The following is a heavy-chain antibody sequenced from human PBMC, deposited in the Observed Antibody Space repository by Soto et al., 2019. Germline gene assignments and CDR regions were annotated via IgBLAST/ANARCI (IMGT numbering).Heavy chain of an antibody. Sequence: PSETLSLTCTVSGGSISSYYWSWIRQPPGKGLEWIGYIYYSGSTNYNPSLKSRVTISVDTSKNQFSLKLSSVTAADTAVYYCARRYGWALDYWGQGTLVTVSS. CDR1: GGSISSYY. J-gene: IGHJ4*02. V-gene: IGHV4-59*08. CDR3: ARRYGWALDY. D-gene: IGHD3-16*01. CDR2: IYYSGST.